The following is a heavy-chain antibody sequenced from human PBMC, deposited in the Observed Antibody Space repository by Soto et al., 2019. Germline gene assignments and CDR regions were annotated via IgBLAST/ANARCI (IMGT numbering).Heavy chain of an antibody. J-gene: IGHJ4*02. CDR1: GGSISSGDYY. D-gene: IGHD3-3*01. Sequence: NPSETLSLTCTVSGGSISSGDYYWSWIRQPPGKGLEWIGYIYYSGSTYYNPSLKSRVTISADTSKNQFSLKLSSVTAADTAVYYCARSQYDFWSGYSNYYFDYWGQGTLVTVS. CDR3: ARSQYDFWSGYSNYYFDY. CDR2: IYYSGST. V-gene: IGHV4-30-4*01.